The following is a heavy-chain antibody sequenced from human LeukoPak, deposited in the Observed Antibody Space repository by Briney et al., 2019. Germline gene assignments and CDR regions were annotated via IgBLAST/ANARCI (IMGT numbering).Heavy chain of an antibody. J-gene: IGHJ5*02. D-gene: IGHD2-15*01. CDR2: ISAYNGNT. CDR1: GYTFTSYG. V-gene: IGHV1-18*01. Sequence: ASVKVSCKASGYTFTSYGISWVRQAPGQGLEWMGWISAYNGNTNYAQKLQGRVTMTTDTSTSTVYMELSSLRSEDTAVYYCARVKLSLLRDNWFDPWGQGTLVTVSS. CDR3: ARVKLSLLRDNWFDP.